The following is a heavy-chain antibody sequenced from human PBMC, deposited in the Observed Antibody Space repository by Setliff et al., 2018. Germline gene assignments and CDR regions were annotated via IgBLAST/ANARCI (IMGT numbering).Heavy chain of an antibody. Sequence: GGSLRLSCAASGFTFDDYAMHWVRQAPGKGLEWVSGISWNSGSIGYADSVKGRFTISRDNAKNSLYLQMNSLRAEDTALYYCAKEFFARYSSSWYDAFDIWGQGTMVTVSS. V-gene: IGHV3-9*01. CDR2: ISWNSGSI. CDR3: AKEFFARYSSSWYDAFDI. CDR1: GFTFDDYA. D-gene: IGHD6-13*01. J-gene: IGHJ3*02.